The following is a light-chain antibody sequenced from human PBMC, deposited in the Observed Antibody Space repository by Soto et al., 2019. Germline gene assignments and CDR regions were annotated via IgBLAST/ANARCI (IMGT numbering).Light chain of an antibody. Sequence: EIVLTQSPGTLSLSPGERATLSCRASQSVSSSYLAWYQQKPGQAPRLLIYGASTRATGIPARFSGSGSGTEFTLTISSLQSEDFAVYYCQQYNNWPSFGGGTKVDIK. CDR2: GAS. J-gene: IGKJ4*01. CDR3: QQYNNWPS. V-gene: IGKV3-15*01. CDR1: QSVSSSY.